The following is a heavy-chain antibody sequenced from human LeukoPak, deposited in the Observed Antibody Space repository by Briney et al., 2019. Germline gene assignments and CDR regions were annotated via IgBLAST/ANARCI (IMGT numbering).Heavy chain of an antibody. D-gene: IGHD5-12*01. CDR3: ARGVATNY. CDR1: GYTFTSYY. CDR2: INPTGDST. J-gene: IGHJ4*02. Sequence: ASVKVSCKASGYTFTSYYMHWVRQAPGQGLEWMGLINPTGDSTGYAQKFQGRVTMTRDTSINTAYMELSSLRSEDTAVYYCARGVATNYWGQGTLVTVSS. V-gene: IGHV1-46*01.